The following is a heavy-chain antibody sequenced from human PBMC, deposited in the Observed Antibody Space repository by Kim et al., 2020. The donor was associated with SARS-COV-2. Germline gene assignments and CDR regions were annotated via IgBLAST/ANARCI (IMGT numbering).Heavy chain of an antibody. CDR2: IRSKVNGYAT. J-gene: IGHJ3*02. Sequence: GGSLRLSCGASGFTFSDSAMHWVRRASGKGLEWVCRIRSKVNGYATAYSASVRGRFTISRDDSRNTAYLQMNSLKTEDTAVYYCTRFPGTTLSFWDAFD. V-gene: IGHV3-73*01. CDR3: TRFPGTTLSFWDAFD. CDR1: GFTFSDSA. D-gene: IGHD1-1*01.